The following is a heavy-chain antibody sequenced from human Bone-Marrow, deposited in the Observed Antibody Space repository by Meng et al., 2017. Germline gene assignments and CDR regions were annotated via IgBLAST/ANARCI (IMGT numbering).Heavy chain of an antibody. J-gene: IGHJ4*02. Sequence: QVQLQQWGAGLLKPSETLSPTCAVYGGTFTDHYWSWIRQPPGKGLEWNGEINHSGGTKYTPSLESRVTISIDTSKNQFSLKLSSVTAADTAIYYCARQGDTAMATFDYWGQGTLVTVSS. D-gene: IGHD5-18*01. CDR2: INHSGGT. CDR3: ARQGDTAMATFDY. CDR1: GGTFTDHY. V-gene: IGHV4-34*01.